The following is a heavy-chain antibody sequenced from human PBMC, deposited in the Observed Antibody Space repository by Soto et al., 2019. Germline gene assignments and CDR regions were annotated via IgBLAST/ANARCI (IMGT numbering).Heavy chain of an antibody. CDR2: IYHSGST. CDR3: ARGVRYYDSSGSLDY. CDR1: GGSISSGGYS. Sequence: QLQLQESGSGLVKPSQTLSLTCAVSGGSISSGGYSWSWIRQPPGKGLEWIGYIYHSGSTYYNPSLKSRVTISVDRSKNQFARKLSSVTAADTAVYYCARGVRYYDSSGSLDYWGQGTLVTVSS. V-gene: IGHV4-30-2*01. J-gene: IGHJ4*02. D-gene: IGHD3-22*01.